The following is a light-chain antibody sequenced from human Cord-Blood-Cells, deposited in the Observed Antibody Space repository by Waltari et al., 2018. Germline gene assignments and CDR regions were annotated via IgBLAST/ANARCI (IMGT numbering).Light chain of an antibody. CDR1: QSISSW. CDR2: KAS. Sequence: DIQMTQSPSTLSASVVDRLTITCRASQSISSWLAWYQQKPGKAPKLLIYKASSLESGVPSRFSGSGSGTEFTLTISSLQPDDFATYYCQQYNSYIFTFGPGTKVDIK. V-gene: IGKV1-5*03. CDR3: QQYNSYIFT. J-gene: IGKJ3*01.